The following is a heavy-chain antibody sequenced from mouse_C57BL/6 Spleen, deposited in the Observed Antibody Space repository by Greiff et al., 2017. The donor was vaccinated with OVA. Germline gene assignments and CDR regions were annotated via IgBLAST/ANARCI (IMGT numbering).Heavy chain of an antibody. V-gene: IGHV1-64*01. CDR3: YYYGSSYAFDY. Sequence: QVQLQQSGAELVKPGASVKLSCKASGYTFTSYWMHWVKQRPGQGLEWIGMIHPNSGSTNYNEKFKSKATLTVDKSSSTAYMQLSSLTSEDSAVYYCYYYGSSYAFDYWGQGTTLTVSS. J-gene: IGHJ2*01. D-gene: IGHD1-1*01. CDR2: IHPNSGST. CDR1: GYTFTSYW.